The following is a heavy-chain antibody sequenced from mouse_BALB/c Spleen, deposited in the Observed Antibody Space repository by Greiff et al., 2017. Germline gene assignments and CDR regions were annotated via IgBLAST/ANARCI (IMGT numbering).Heavy chain of an antibody. CDR2: ISSGGST. CDR1: GFTFSSYA. V-gene: IGHV5-6-5*01. D-gene: IGHD1-1*01. CDR3: ARGDYGRAWFAY. J-gene: IGHJ3*01. Sequence: EVQLVESGGGLVKPGGSLKLSCAASGFTFSSYAMSWVRQTPEKRLEWVASISSGGSTYYPDSVKGRFTISRDNARNILYLQMSSLRSEDTAMYYCARGDYGRAWFAYWGQGTLVTVSA.